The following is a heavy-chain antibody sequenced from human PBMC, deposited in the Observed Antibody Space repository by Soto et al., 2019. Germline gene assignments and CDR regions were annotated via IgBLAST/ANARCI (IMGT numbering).Heavy chain of an antibody. CDR2: ISSSGSTI. V-gene: IGHV3-11*01. Sequence: QVQLVESGGGLVKPGGSLRLSCAASGFTFSDYYMSWIRQAPGKGLEWVSYISSSGSTIYYADSVKGRFTISRDNAKNPRYLQMNSLRAEDTAVYYCARGLLTGYCSGGSPYSCAFDFWGQGRMVTVSS. J-gene: IGHJ3*01. CDR1: GFTFSDYY. CDR3: ARGLLTGYCSGGSPYSCAFDF. D-gene: IGHD2-15*01.